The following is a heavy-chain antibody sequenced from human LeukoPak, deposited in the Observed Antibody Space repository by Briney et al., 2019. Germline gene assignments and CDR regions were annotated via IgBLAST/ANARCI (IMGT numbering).Heavy chain of an antibody. Sequence: PGGSLRLSCAASGFSLSDYYMSWIRQAPGKGLEWLSYISSSSTYTNYADSVKGRFTISRDNAKNSLYLQMNSLRAEDTAVYYCARAGDGYNWGYFDYWGQGTLVTVSS. CDR1: GFSLSDYY. D-gene: IGHD5-24*01. J-gene: IGHJ4*02. CDR3: ARAGDGYNWGYFDY. CDR2: ISSSSTYT. V-gene: IGHV3-11*06.